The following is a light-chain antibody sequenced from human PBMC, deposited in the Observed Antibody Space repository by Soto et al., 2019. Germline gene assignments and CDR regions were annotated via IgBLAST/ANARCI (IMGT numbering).Light chain of an antibody. Sequence: DIQMTQSPSTLSASVGDRVTITCRASQSISSWLAWYQQKPGKAPKLLIYKASSLESGVPSRFSGSGSGTDFTLTISSLQPDDFATYYCQQYNSYSETFGQGTMVEIK. CDR2: KAS. V-gene: IGKV1-5*03. CDR3: QQYNSYSET. J-gene: IGKJ1*01. CDR1: QSISSW.